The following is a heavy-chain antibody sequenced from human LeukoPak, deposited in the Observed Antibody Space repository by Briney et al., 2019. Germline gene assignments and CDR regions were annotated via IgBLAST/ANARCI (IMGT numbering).Heavy chain of an antibody. V-gene: IGHV3-9*01. J-gene: IGHJ3*02. CDR1: GFTFDDYA. CDR2: ISWNSGSI. CDR3: AKVGGSGSYYTRGGAFDI. Sequence: QTGGSLRLSCAASGFTFDDYAMHWVRQAPGKGLEWVSGISWNSGSIGYADSVKGRFTISRDNAKNSLYLQMNSLRAEDTASYYCAKVGGSGSYYTRGGAFDIWGQGTMVTVSS. D-gene: IGHD3-10*01.